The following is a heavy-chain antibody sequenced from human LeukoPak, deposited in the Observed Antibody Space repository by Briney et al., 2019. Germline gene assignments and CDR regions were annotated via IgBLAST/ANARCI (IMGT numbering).Heavy chain of an antibody. CDR2: INPNSGGT. CDR3: ATPERGYSGYDFGS. CDR1: GYTFTGYY. J-gene: IGHJ4*02. Sequence: ASVKVSCKASGYTFTGYYMHWVRQAPGQGLEWMGWINPNSGGTNYAQKFQGRVTMTRDTSISTAYMELSRLSSDDTAVYYCATPERGYSGYDFGSWGQGTLVTVSS. V-gene: IGHV1-2*02. D-gene: IGHD5-12*01.